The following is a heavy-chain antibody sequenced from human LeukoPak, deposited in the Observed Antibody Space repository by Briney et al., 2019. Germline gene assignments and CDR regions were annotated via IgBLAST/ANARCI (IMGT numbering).Heavy chain of an antibody. Sequence: GGSLRLSCAASVFTVSINYMSWVRQAPGKVLEWVSVIYSGGRTYYADSVKGRFTISRDNSKNTLYLQMNSLRGEDTAVYYCTKEGIVVPSHPWAGYMDVWGKGTTVTVSS. D-gene: IGHD3-22*01. V-gene: IGHV3-66*01. CDR1: VFTVSINY. CDR3: TKEGIVVPSHPWAGYMDV. J-gene: IGHJ6*03. CDR2: IYSGGRT.